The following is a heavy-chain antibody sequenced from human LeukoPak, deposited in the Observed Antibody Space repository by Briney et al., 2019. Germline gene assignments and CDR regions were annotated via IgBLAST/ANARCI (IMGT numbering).Heavy chain of an antibody. CDR1: GFTFSSYT. Sequence: GGSLRLSCAASGFTFSSYTMHWVRQAPGKRLQSVSAITSNGGYTHYADSVKGRFTISRDNSRNALFLQMGGLRIEDMAVYYCARVKMGATVSDYYYYYTDVWGKGTTVTVSS. D-gene: IGHD1-26*01. CDR3: ARVKMGATVSDYYYYYTDV. V-gene: IGHV3-64*02. CDR2: ITSNGGYT. J-gene: IGHJ6*03.